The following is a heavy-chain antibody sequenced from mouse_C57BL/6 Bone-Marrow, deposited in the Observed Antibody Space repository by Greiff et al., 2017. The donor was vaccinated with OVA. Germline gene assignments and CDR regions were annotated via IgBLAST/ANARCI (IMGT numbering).Heavy chain of an antibody. CDR1: GFTFSDYY. CDR3: ARQGGVDY. J-gene: IGHJ4*01. Sequence: EVKLQESGGGLVQPGGSLKLSCAASGFTFSDYYMYWVRQTPETRLEWVAYISNGGGSTYYPDTVKGRFTIYRDNAKNTLYRQMSRLKSEDTAMYYCARQGGVDYWGQGTLVTVSS. V-gene: IGHV5-12*01. CDR2: ISNGGGST.